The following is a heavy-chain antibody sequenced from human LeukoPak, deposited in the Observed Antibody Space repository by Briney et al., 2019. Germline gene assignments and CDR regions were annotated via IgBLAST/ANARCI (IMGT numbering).Heavy chain of an antibody. CDR2: IYTSGST. CDR3: ARHVTMVRGGHDYYYMDV. V-gene: IGHV4-4*09. J-gene: IGHJ6*03. D-gene: IGHD3-10*01. CDR1: GGSISSYY. Sequence: SETLSLTCTVSGGSISSYYWSWIRQPPGKGLEWIGYIYTSGSTNYNPSLKSRVTISVDTSKNQFSLKLSSVTAADTAVYYCARHVTMVRGGHDYYYMDVWGKGTTVTVSS.